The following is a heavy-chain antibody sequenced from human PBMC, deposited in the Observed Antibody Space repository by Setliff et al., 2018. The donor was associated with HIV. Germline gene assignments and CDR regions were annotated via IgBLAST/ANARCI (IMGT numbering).Heavy chain of an antibody. J-gene: IGHJ4*02. Sequence: PSATLSLTCTVSGGCISSGYYYWSWIRQHPGKGLEWNGYIYYSGNPFYNPSLMSRVTISLDTSKNQCSLKLSSVTAADTAVYYCARGFDYAQRPPLYYFDYWGQGTLVTVSS. CDR1: GGCISSGYYY. V-gene: IGHV4-31*03. D-gene: IGHD2-2*01. CDR2: IYYSGNP. CDR3: ARGFDYAQRPPLYYFDY.